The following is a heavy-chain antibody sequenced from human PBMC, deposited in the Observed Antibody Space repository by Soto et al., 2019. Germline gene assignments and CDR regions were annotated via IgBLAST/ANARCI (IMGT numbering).Heavy chain of an antibody. Sequence: EVQLLESGGGLVEPGGSLRLSCAASGVTFSSYAMSWVRQAPGKVREWVSAISGSGGSTYYADSVKGRFTISRDNSKNTLYLQMNGLRAEDTAVYYCAKIEVVVMGFDYWGQGTLVTVSS. D-gene: IGHD3-22*01. CDR1: GVTFSSYA. J-gene: IGHJ4*02. CDR3: AKIEVVVMGFDY. CDR2: ISGSGGST. V-gene: IGHV3-23*01.